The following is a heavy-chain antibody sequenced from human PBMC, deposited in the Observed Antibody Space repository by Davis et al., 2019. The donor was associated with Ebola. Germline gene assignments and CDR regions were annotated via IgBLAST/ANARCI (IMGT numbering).Heavy chain of an antibody. D-gene: IGHD1-26*01. CDR3: ATLPGYY. V-gene: IGHV3-74*03. CDR2: INRDGSTT. Sequence: HTGGSLRLSCAASGFTFISYWMHWVRQAPGKRLVWVSCINRDGSTTTYADSVKGRFTISRDNAKNTLYLQMNNLRVEDTAVYYCATLPGYYWGQGTLVTVSS. J-gene: IGHJ4*02. CDR1: GFTFISYW.